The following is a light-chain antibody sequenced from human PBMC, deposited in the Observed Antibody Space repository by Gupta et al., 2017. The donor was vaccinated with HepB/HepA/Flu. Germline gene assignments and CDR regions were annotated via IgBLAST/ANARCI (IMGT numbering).Light chain of an antibody. V-gene: IGLV3-1*01. Sequence: SYELTHPPSVSVSPGQTASITCSGDKLGDKYACWYQQKPGQSPVLVIYQDSKRPSGIPERFSGSNSGNTATLTISGTQAMDEADYYCQAWDSSTDVVFGGGTKPTVL. CDR2: QDS. CDR1: KLGDKY. J-gene: IGLJ2*01. CDR3: QAWDSSTDVV.